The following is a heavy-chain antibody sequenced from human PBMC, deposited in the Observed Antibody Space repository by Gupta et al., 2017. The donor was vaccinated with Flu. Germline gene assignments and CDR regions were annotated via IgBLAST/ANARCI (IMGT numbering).Heavy chain of an antibody. J-gene: IGHJ5*02. CDR1: GYNFIDYH. Sequence: QAQLVQSGAEVVKPGASVRVSCKAYGYNFIDYHIHWVRQAPGHGIEWMGRVSPYSGGAAYAKTFRGRVTMTTDASSGTASMLLTRLTSDDTATYYCATDCAGVDGYWIYYNWIDLWGQGTQVTVSP. D-gene: IGHD2-21*02. CDR2: VSPYSGGA. V-gene: IGHV1-2*02. CDR3: ATDCAGVDGYWIYYNWIDL.